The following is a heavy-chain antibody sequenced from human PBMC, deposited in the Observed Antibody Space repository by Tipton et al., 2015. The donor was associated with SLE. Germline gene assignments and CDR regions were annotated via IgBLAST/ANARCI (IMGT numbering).Heavy chain of an antibody. CDR2: ISSSTGSI. CDR3: SRDIQFVGSTEYFHH. Sequence: SLRLSCAASGFTFSTFAMSWVRQAPGKGLEWVSVISSSTGSIYYADSVRGRFTISRDNTKNSLYLQMNSLRAEDTAVYYCSRDIQFVGSTEYFHHGGQGTLVTVSS. CDR1: GFTFSTFA. V-gene: IGHV3-21*04. J-gene: IGHJ1*01. D-gene: IGHD1-26*01.